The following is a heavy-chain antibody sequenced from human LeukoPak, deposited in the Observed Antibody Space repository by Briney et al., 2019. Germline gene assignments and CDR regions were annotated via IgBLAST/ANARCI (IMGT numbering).Heavy chain of an antibody. CDR2: TRKKTNSYTT. V-gene: IGHV3-72*01. D-gene: IGHD3-9*01. CDR3: AKESDILTGYAGNWFDP. J-gene: IGHJ5*02. Sequence: GGSLRLSCAASGFTFSDHYMDWVRQAPGKGLEWVGRTRKKTNSYTTEYAASVKGRFTISRDDSKNSLYLQMNSLKAEDTAVYYCAKESDILTGYAGNWFDPWGQGTLVTVSS. CDR1: GFTFSDHY.